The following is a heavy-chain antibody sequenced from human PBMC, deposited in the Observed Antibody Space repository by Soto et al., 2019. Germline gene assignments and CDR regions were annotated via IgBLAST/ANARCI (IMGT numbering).Heavy chain of an antibody. Sequence: SQTLSLTCAISGDSVSSNSAAGNWIRQSPSRGLEWLGRTYYRSKWYNDYAVSVKSRITINPDTSENQFSLQLNSVTPEDTAVYYCARDRASSSWYSEYYYGMDVWGQGTTVT. D-gene: IGHD6-13*01. V-gene: IGHV6-1*01. CDR3: ARDRASSSWYSEYYYGMDV. CDR2: TYYRSKWYN. CDR1: GDSVSSNSAA. J-gene: IGHJ6*02.